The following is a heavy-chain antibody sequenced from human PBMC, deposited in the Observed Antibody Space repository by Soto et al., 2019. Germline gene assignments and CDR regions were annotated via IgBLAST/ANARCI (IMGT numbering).Heavy chain of an antibody. V-gene: IGHV4-59*01. Sequence: PSETLSLTCTVSGGSLSSYYWSWIRPPPGKGLEWIGYIYYSGSTNYTPSLKSRVTISVDTSKNQFPLKLSSVTAADTAVYYCARVDDFWSGFRFDPWGQGTLVTVSS. CDR2: IYYSGST. CDR1: GGSLSSYY. CDR3: ARVDDFWSGFRFDP. J-gene: IGHJ5*02. D-gene: IGHD3-3*01.